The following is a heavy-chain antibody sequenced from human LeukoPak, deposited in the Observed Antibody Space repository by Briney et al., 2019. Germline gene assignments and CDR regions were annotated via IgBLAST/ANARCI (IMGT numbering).Heavy chain of an antibody. V-gene: IGHV3-23*01. CDR1: GFTFSSYG. CDR2: ISGSGGST. CDR3: AKDRDILTGWLFDY. D-gene: IGHD3-9*01. Sequence: PGGSLRLSCAASGFTFSSYGMSWVRQAPGKGLEWVSAISGSGGSTYYADSVKGRFTISRDNSKNTLYLQMNSLRAEDTAVYYCAKDRDILTGWLFDYWGQGTLVTVSS. J-gene: IGHJ4*02.